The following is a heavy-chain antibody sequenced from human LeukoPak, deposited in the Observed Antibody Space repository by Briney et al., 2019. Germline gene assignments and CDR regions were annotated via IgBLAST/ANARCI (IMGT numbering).Heavy chain of an antibody. CDR3: ARIEYSSSIDY. V-gene: IGHV4-34*11. CDR1: GGSFSGYY. CDR2: IYYTGST. J-gene: IGHJ4*02. Sequence: PSETLSLICAVYGGSFSGYYWSWIRQPPGKGLESLGYIYYTGSTNYNPSLKSRVTMSVDTSRNQFSLKLSSVTAADTAVYYCARIEYSSSIDYWGQGILVTVSS. D-gene: IGHD6-6*01.